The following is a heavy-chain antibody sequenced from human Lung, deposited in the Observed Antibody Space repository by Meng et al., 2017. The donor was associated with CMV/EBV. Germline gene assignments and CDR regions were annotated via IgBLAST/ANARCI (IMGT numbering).Heavy chain of an antibody. Sequence: GGSLRLXXAASGFTFSSYAMHWVRQAPGKGLEWVAVISYDGSNKYYADSVKGRFTISRDNSKNTLYLQMNSLRAEDTAVYYCARWGVDTAMADYYYVMDVWGQGXTVTVSS. CDR3: ARWGVDTAMADYYYVMDV. J-gene: IGHJ6*02. V-gene: IGHV3-30*04. CDR2: ISYDGSNK. D-gene: IGHD5-18*01. CDR1: GFTFSSYA.